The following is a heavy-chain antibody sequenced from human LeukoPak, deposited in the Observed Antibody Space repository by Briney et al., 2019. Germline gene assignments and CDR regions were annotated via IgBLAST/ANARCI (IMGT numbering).Heavy chain of an antibody. CDR2: INPNSGGT. CDR1: GYTFTGYY. CDR3: ESFTYVSSGYTS. Sequence: ASVKVSCKASGYTFTGYYMHWVRQAPGQGLERMGWINPNSGGTNYAQKFQGRVTMTRDTSISTAYMELSRLRSDDTAVYYCESFTYVSSGYTSWGQGTLVTVSS. D-gene: IGHD3-22*01. V-gene: IGHV1-2*02. J-gene: IGHJ4*03.